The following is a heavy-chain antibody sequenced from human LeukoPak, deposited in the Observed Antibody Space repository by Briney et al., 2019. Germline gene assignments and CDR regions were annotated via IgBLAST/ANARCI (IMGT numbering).Heavy chain of an antibody. CDR1: GFTFDDYA. CDR3: AKGSTDTAMAHFDY. CDR2: ISWNSGSI. V-gene: IGHV3-9*01. D-gene: IGHD5-18*01. Sequence: PGGSLRPSCAASGFTFDDYAMHWVRQAPGKGLEWVSGISWNSGSIGYADSVKGRFTISRDNAKNSLYLQMNSLRAEDTALYYCAKGSTDTAMAHFDYWGQGTLVTVSS. J-gene: IGHJ4*02.